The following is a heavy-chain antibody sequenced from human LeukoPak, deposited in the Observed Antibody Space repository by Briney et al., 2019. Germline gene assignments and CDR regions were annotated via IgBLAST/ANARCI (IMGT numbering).Heavy chain of an antibody. CDR2: IYYSGST. CDR1: GGSVSSGSYY. CDR3: ARDPMAVAATLDAFDI. Sequence: SETLSLTCTVSGGSVSSGSYYWSWIRQPPGKGLEWIGYIYYSGSTNYNPSLKSRVTISVDTSKNQFPLKLSSVTAADTDVYYCARDPMAVAATLDAFDIWGQGTMVTVSS. V-gene: IGHV4-61*01. J-gene: IGHJ3*02. D-gene: IGHD2-15*01.